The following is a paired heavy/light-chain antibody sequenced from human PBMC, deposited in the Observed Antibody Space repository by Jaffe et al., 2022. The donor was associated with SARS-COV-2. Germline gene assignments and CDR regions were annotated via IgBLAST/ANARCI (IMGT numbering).Light chain of an antibody. CDR2: AAS. Sequence: DIQMTQSPSSLSASVGDRVTLTCRASQSISSSLNWYQQKPGTAPKLLLYAASSLQTGVPSRFSGGGSGTDFTLTISSLEPEDAATYYCQQSYTIPYTFGQGTKLEIK. V-gene: IGKV1-39*01. CDR3: QQSYTIPYT. CDR1: QSISSS. J-gene: IGKJ2*01.
Heavy chain of an antibody. CDR3: AMDPCPNGVCRIDF. D-gene: IGHD2-8*01. CDR1: DSTFRTSW. J-gene: IGHJ4*02. CDR2: MSGDGYEI. Sequence: EVHLVESGGGLVQPGGSLRLSCAASDSTFRTSWMHWVRQSPGKGLVWVSRMSGDGYEIRYADSVKGRFTISRDNAKNTLYLQMNSLRTEDTGIYYCAMDPCPNGVCRIDFWGQGTLVTVSS. V-gene: IGHV3-74*01.